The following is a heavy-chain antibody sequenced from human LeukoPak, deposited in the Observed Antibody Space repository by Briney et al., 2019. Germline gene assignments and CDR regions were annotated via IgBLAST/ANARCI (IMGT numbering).Heavy chain of an antibody. J-gene: IGHJ5*01. D-gene: IGHD3-10*01. V-gene: IGHV3-7*01. CDR3: AKEGAYPIITYDS. CDR1: WFSLCWYW. Sequence: GGALRPSFAAPWFSLCWYWMKLGRQAPGEGVGGGGNIKGDGIEKNYVDSVKGRFSISRDNAMNSLYLQMDSLRAEDTAVYYCAKEGAYPIITYDSWGQGALVTVSS. CDR2: IKGDGIEK.